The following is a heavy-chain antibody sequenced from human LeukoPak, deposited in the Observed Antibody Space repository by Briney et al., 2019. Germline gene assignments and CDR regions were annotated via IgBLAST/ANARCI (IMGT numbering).Heavy chain of an antibody. D-gene: IGHD2-8*01. J-gene: IGHJ4*02. CDR1: GFTFSSYE. Sequence: GSLRLSCAASGFTFSSYEMNWVRQAPGKGLEWLSYISVSSGSTKKYADSVQGRFTVSRDNAKNSLYLQMNSLRAEDTAVYYCARNGLEANAHTDYWGQGTLVTVSS. CDR3: ARNGLEANAHTDY. V-gene: IGHV3-48*03. CDR2: ISVSSGSTK.